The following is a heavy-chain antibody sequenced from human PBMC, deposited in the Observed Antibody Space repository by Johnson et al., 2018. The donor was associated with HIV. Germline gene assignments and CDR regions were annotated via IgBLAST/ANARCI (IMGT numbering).Heavy chain of an antibody. CDR1: GFTFSNYA. D-gene: IGHD3-22*01. V-gene: IGHV3-30*01. J-gene: IGHJ3*02. CDR3: AREGETFYDSSGSLAFDI. CDR2: ISYDGRSK. Sequence: QVQLVESGGGVVQPGRSPRLSCAASGFTFSNYAMHWVRQAPGKGLAWVALISYDGRSKSYATSVRGRRPISRDNSKNTVYPQMNSMRIEDTAVDYCAREGETFYDSSGSLAFDIWGQGTSVTVSS.